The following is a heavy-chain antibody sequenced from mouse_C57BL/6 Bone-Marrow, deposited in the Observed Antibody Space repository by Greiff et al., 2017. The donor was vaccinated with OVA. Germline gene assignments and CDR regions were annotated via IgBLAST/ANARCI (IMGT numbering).Heavy chain of an antibody. CDR2: IDPNSGGT. V-gene: IGHV1-72*01. J-gene: IGHJ2*01. Sequence: QVQLQQPGAELVKPGASVKLSCKASGYTFTSYWMHWVKQRPGRGLEWIGRIDPNSGGTTYNEKFKSKATLTVDKPSSTAYMQLISLTSDDSAVDFCARSGYDGYAGIYWGQGTTLTVSS. D-gene: IGHD2-2*01. CDR1: GYTFTSYW. CDR3: ARSGYDGYAGIY.